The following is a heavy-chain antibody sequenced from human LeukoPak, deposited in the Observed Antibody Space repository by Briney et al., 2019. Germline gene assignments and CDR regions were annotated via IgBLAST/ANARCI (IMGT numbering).Heavy chain of an antibody. D-gene: IGHD3-3*01. Sequence: SETLSLTCAAYGGSFSGYYWSWIRQPPGKGLEWIGEINHCGSTNYNPSLKSRVTISVDTSKNQFSLKLSSVTAADTAVYYCARGLYDFWSGTLFDYWGQGTLVTVSS. CDR1: GGSFSGYY. J-gene: IGHJ4*02. CDR3: ARGLYDFWSGTLFDY. CDR2: INHCGST. V-gene: IGHV4-34*01.